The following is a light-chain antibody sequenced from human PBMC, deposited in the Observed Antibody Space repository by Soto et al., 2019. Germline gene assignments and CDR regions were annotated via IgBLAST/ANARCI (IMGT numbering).Light chain of an antibody. J-gene: IGLJ1*01. Sequence: QSALTQPASVSGSPGQSIAISCTGTSSDVGSFNYVSWYQQHPGKVPKLMIYDVSNRPSGVSDRFSGSKSGNTASLTISGLQAEHEADYYCSSYTTSSTYVFGTGTKLTVL. CDR3: SSYTTSSTYV. CDR1: SSDVGSFNY. V-gene: IGLV2-14*01. CDR2: DVS.